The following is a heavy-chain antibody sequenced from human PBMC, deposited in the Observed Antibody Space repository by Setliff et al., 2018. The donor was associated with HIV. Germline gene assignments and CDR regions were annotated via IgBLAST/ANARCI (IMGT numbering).Heavy chain of an antibody. Sequence: ASVKVSCKASGYTFNTYVINWVRQAPGQGLEWMGWINTKTGNPTYAQDFTGRFVFSLDTSVSTAYLQISSLKAEDTAVYYCARDYGDLHWYFDLWGRGTLVTVSS. CDR3: ARDYGDLHWYFDL. D-gene: IGHD4-17*01. V-gene: IGHV7-4-1*02. CDR1: GYTFNTYV. CDR2: INTKTGNP. J-gene: IGHJ2*01.